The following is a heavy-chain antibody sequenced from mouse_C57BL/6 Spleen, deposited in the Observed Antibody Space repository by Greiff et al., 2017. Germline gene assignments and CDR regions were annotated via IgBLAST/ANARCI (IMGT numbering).Heavy chain of an antibody. CDR3: ARATTVVLDY. V-gene: IGHV5-4*03. CDR1: GFTFSSYA. CDR2: ISDGGSYT. D-gene: IGHD1-1*01. Sequence: EVMLVESGGGLVKPGGSLKLSCAASGFTFSSYAMSWVRQTPEKRLEWVATISDGGSYTYYPDNVKGRFTISRDNAKNNLYLQMSHLKSEDTAMYYCARATTVVLDYWGQGTTLTVSS. J-gene: IGHJ2*01.